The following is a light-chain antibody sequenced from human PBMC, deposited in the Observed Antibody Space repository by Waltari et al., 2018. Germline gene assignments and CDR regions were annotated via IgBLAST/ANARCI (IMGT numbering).Light chain of an antibody. J-gene: IGKJ5*01. Sequence: EIVLTQSPGTLSLSPGERATLSCRASQSVSSSYLAWYQQQPGQAPRLLLYGASSRATGIPDRFSGSGSGTDCTLTISRLEPEDFAVYYCQQYGSSPPGTFGQGTRREIK. CDR2: GAS. V-gene: IGKV3-20*01. CDR3: QQYGSSPPGT. CDR1: QSVSSSY.